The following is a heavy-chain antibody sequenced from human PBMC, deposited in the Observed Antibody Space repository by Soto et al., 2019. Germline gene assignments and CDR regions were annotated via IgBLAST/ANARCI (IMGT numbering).Heavy chain of an antibody. CDR2: ISSNGGST. J-gene: IGHJ4*02. CDR3: ARGTSYFDY. CDR1: GFTFSSYA. D-gene: IGHD2-2*01. V-gene: IGHV3-64*01. Sequence: EVQLVESGGGLVQPGGSRRLSCAASGFTFSSYAMHWVRKAPGKGLEYVSAISSNGGSTYYANSVKGRFTISRDNSKNTLYLQMGSLRAEDMAVYYCARGTSYFDYWGQGTLVTVSS.